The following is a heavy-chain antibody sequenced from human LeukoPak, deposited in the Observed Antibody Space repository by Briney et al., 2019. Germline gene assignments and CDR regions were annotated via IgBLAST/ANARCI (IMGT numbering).Heavy chain of an antibody. V-gene: IGHV4-4*07. J-gene: IGHJ4*02. Sequence: SETLSLTCTVSGGSISSYYWSWIRQPAGKGLEWIGRIYTSGSTNYNPSLKSRVTISVETSKNQFSLKLSSVIAADTAVYYCARVTGYMIEDYFDYWGQGTLVTVSS. CDR1: GGSISSYY. CDR3: ARVTGYMIEDYFDY. D-gene: IGHD3-22*01. CDR2: IYTSGST.